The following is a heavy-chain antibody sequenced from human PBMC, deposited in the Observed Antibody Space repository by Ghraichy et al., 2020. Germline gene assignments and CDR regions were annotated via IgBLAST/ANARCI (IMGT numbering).Heavy chain of an antibody. CDR3: ARRGLFGTVRTTTGAFDI. V-gene: IGHV4-4*09. J-gene: IGHJ3*02. Sequence: SQTLSLTCTVSGGSISGYYWSWIRQPPGKGLEWIGYIYSSGSTNYNPSLKSRVTISVDTSKNQFSLKLSSVTAADTALYYCARRGLFGTVRTTTGAFDIWGQGTMVTVSS. D-gene: IGHD1-26*01. CDR1: GGSISGYY. CDR2: IYSSGST.